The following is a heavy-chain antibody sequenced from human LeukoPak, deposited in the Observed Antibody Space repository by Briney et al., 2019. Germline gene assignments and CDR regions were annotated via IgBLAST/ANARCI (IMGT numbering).Heavy chain of an antibody. CDR3: ARAGDVVVVAATDEWFAP. CDR2: ISYDGSNK. CDR1: GFTFSSYA. D-gene: IGHD2-15*01. J-gene: IGHJ5*02. Sequence: PGRSLRLSCAASGFTFSSYAMHWVRQAPGKGLEWVAVISYDGSNKYYADSVKGRFTISRDNSKNTLYLQMNSLRAEDTAVYYCARAGDVVVVAATDEWFAPWGQGTLVTVSS. V-gene: IGHV3-30*04.